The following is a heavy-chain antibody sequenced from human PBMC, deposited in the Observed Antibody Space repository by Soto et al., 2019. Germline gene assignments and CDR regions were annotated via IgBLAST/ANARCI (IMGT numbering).Heavy chain of an antibody. Sequence: PGGSLRLSCAASGFTFSSYAMSWVRQAPGKGLEWVSAISGSGGSTYYADSVKGRFTISRDNSKNTLYLQMNSLRAEDTAVYYCAKDQIVVVITTLSWFDPWGQGTLGTVSA. CDR3: AKDQIVVVITTLSWFDP. V-gene: IGHV3-23*01. J-gene: IGHJ5*02. CDR2: ISGSGGST. CDR1: GFTFSSYA. D-gene: IGHD3-22*01.